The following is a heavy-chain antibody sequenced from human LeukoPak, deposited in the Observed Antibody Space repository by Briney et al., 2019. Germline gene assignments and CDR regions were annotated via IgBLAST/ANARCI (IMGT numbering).Heavy chain of an antibody. CDR2: ISYDGSNK. V-gene: IGHV3-30*04. J-gene: IGHJ6*03. CDR1: GFTFSSYA. Sequence: PGGSLRLSCAASGFTFSSYAMHWVRQAPGKGLEWVAVISYDGSNKYYADSVKGRFTISRDNSKNTLYLQMNSLRAEDTAVYYCATSPGPVAGSYYYYYMDVWGKGTTVTISS. CDR3: ATSPGPVAGSYYYYYMDV. D-gene: IGHD6-19*01.